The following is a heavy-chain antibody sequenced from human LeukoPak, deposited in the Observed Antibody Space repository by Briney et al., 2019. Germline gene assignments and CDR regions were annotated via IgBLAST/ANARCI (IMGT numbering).Heavy chain of an antibody. CDR3: ARERAAASSFDY. CDR1: GGSISSYY. V-gene: IGHV4-59*01. D-gene: IGHD6-13*01. J-gene: IGHJ4*02. Sequence: SETLSLTCTVSGGSISSYYWSWIRQPPGKGLEWIGYIYYSGSTTYNPSLKSRVTISVDTSKNQFSLKLSSVTAADTAVYYCARERAAASSFDYWGQGTLVTVSS. CDR2: IYYSGST.